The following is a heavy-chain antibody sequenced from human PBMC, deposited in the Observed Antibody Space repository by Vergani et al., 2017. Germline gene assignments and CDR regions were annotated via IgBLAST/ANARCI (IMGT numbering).Heavy chain of an antibody. CDR3: ATTYYYDSSGSNYFDY. D-gene: IGHD3-22*01. V-gene: IGHV1-69*12. J-gene: IGHJ4*02. CDR2: IIPIFGAA. Sequence: QVQLVQSGAEVKKPGSSVKVSCKASGGTFSSYAISWVRQAPGQGLEWTGGIIPIFGAANYAQKFQGRVTITADESTSTAYMELSSLRSEDTAVYYCATTYYYDSSGSNYFDYWGQGTLVTVSS. CDR1: GGTFSSYA.